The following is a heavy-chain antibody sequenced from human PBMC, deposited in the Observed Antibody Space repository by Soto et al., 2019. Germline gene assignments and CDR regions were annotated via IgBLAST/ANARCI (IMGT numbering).Heavy chain of an antibody. J-gene: IGHJ6*02. CDR2: IWYDGSNK. D-gene: IGHD3-22*01. Sequence: PGGSLRLSCAASGFTFSSYGMHWVRQAPGKGLEWVAVIWYDGSNKYYGDSVKGRFTISRDNSKNTLYLQMNSLRAEDTAVYYCAKAPPGSSGYYYGVDYYYGMDVWGQGTTVSVS. V-gene: IGHV3-33*06. CDR1: GFTFSSYG. CDR3: AKAPPGSSGYYYGVDYYYGMDV.